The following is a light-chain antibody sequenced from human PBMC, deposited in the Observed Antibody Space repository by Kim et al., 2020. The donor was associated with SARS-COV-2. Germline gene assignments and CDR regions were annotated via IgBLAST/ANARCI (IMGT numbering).Light chain of an antibody. CDR1: NIGGKS. CDR3: QVWDSSSDHHV. J-gene: IGLJ1*01. CDR2: YDN. V-gene: IGLV3-21*01. Sequence: SYELTQPPSVSVAPGKTASIACGGNNIGGKSVHWYQQKPGQAPVLVIYYDNDRPSGIPERFSGSNSGNTATLTISRVEAGDEADYYCQVWDSSSDHHVFGTGTKVTVL.